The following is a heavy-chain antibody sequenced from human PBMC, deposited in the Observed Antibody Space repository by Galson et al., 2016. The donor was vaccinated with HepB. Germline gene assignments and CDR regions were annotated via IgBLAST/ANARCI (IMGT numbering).Heavy chain of an antibody. CDR3: AKGYGYFDS. D-gene: IGHD4-17*01. V-gene: IGHV3-23*01. CDR2: ISGNGETI. Sequence: SLRLSCAASGFTFSNYAMTWVRQAPGKGLEWVSTISGNGETIFSADSVKGRFSISRDNSKNTLSLQMNSLRAEDTAVYYCAKGYGYFDSWGQGTLVTVSS. J-gene: IGHJ4*02. CDR1: GFTFSNYA.